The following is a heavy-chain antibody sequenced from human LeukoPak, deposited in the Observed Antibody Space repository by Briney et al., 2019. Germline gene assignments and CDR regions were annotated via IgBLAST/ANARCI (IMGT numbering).Heavy chain of an antibody. V-gene: IGHV7-4-1*02. CDR1: GYTFTNYP. D-gene: IGHD6-19*01. CDR2: INTNTGNP. CDR3: ARGGYSRGQGSPFDY. J-gene: IGHJ4*02. Sequence: VSVQVSCKASGYTFTNYPMIWVRQAPGQGLEWMGWINTNTGNPTYAQGFTGRFVFSLDTSVGTTYLQINSLETEDTAVYYCARGGYSRGQGSPFDYWGQGTLVTVSS.